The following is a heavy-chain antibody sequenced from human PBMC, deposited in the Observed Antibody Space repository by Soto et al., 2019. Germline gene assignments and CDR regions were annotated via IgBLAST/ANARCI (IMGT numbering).Heavy chain of an antibody. Sequence: EVHLWESGGGLVQPGGSLRLSCAASGLTFSSYAMSWVRQAPGEGLQWVSLISGTGRSTNYADSVKGRFTISRDNSTNTVYLQLNSLRAEDTAVYFCAKNMLSGAAADAFDVWGQGTMVTVS. CDR1: GLTFSSYA. J-gene: IGHJ3*01. D-gene: IGHD3-16*01. V-gene: IGHV3-23*01. CDR2: ISGTGRST. CDR3: AKNMLSGAAADAFDV.